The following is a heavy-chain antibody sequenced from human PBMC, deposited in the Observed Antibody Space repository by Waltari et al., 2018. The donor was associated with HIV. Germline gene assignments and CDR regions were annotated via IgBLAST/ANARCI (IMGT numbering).Heavy chain of an antibody. CDR3: ARDRGGSSSLVLDS. Sequence: QVQLVESGGGVVQPGRSLRLSCAASGFTFKNYGMHWVRQAPGKGRVGVAVIWYDGSKKYYADSVKGRFSISRDNSKNRLYLQMNSLRAEETAVYYCARDRGGSSSLVLDSWGQGTLVTVSS. J-gene: IGHJ4*02. D-gene: IGHD6-6*01. V-gene: IGHV3-33*01. CDR2: IWYDGSKK. CDR1: GFTFKNYG.